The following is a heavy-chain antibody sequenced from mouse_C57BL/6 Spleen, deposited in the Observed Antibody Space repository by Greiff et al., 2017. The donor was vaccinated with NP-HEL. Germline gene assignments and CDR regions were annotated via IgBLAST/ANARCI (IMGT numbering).Heavy chain of an antibody. J-gene: IGHJ1*03. D-gene: IGHD1-1*01. V-gene: IGHV1-15*01. CDR3: TGYYGSSSYWYFDV. Sequence: VQLQESGAELVRPGASVTLSCKASGYTFTDYEMHWVKQTPVHGLEWIGAIDPETGGTAYNQKFKGKAILTADKSSSTAYMELRSLTSEDSAVYYCTGYYGSSSYWYFDVWGTGTTVTVSS. CDR1: GYTFTDYE. CDR2: IDPETGGT.